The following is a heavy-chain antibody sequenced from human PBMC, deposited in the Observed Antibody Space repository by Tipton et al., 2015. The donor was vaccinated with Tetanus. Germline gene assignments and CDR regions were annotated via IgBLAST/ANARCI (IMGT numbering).Heavy chain of an antibody. CDR2: IYFSGST. J-gene: IGHJ4*02. Sequence: TLSLTCTVSGDSLSRGGYYWTWIRQNPGKGLEWIGDIYFSGSTYYNPSLKSRVTISVDTSKNQFSLRLNSVTAVDTAVYYCARDQARGARGWNYFDSWGQGTLVTVSS. V-gene: IGHV4-31*03. CDR1: GDSLSRGGYY. CDR3: ARDQARGARGWNYFDS. D-gene: IGHD6-6*01.